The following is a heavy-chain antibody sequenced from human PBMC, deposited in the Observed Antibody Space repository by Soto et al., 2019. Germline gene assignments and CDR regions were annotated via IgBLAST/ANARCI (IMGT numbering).Heavy chain of an antibody. CDR2: IIPIFGTA. J-gene: IGHJ6*02. V-gene: IGHV1-69*01. CDR3: ARARDYYGSGSYHYYYGMDV. CDR1: GGTFSSYA. D-gene: IGHD3-10*01. Sequence: QVQLVQSGAEVKKPGSSVKVSCKASGGTFSSYAISWVRQAPGQGLEWMGGIIPIFGTANYAQKFQGRVTITADESTSTAYMELSILRSEYTAVYYCARARDYYGSGSYHYYYGMDVWGQGTTVTVSS.